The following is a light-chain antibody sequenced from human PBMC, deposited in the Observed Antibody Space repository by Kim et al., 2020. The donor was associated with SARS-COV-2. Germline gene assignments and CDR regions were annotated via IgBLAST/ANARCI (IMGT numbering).Light chain of an antibody. CDR3: QQYNTYPWT. CDR1: QNINNW. J-gene: IGKJ2*02. Sequence: DIQMTQSRSTLSASVGDRVTISCRASQNINNWLAWYQHRPGRAPSLLISQASNLESGVPSRFSGSGSGTDFTLTISSLQPDDFATYYCQQYNTYPWTFGQGTKLEI. V-gene: IGKV1-5*03. CDR2: QAS.